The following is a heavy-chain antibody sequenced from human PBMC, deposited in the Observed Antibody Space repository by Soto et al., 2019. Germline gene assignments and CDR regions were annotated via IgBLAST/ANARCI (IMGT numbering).Heavy chain of an antibody. D-gene: IGHD2-8*01. CDR1: GGSISSGGYS. CDR2: IYHSGST. CDR3: ARAGMAYFDY. Sequence: QLQLQESGSGLVKPSQTLSLTCAVSGGSISSGGYSWSWIRQPPGKGLEWIGYIYHSGSTYYNPSLKSRVTISVDRSKNQCPRKLSSVTAADTAVYYCARAGMAYFDYWGQGTLVTVSS. J-gene: IGHJ4*02. V-gene: IGHV4-30-2*01.